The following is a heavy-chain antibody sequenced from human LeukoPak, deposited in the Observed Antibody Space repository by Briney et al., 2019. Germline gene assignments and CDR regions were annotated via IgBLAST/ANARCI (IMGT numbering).Heavy chain of an antibody. J-gene: IGHJ4*02. Sequence: PGGSLRLSCAGSGFTFIRHWMHWVRQAPGKGLMWVSCISTDGATTLYSDSVKGRFTISRDNAKNTLFLQMNGLRADDTGVYYCGSSEDGYIDYWGQGTLVSVSS. D-gene: IGHD5-24*01. CDR3: GSSEDGYIDY. V-gene: IGHV3-74*01. CDR1: GFTFIRHW. CDR2: ISTDGATT.